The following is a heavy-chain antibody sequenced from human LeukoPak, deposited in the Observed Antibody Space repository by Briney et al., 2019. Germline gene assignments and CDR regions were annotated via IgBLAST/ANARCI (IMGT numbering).Heavy chain of an antibody. D-gene: IGHD3-3*01. J-gene: IGHJ5*02. CDR2: ISYTGSG. V-gene: IGHV4-59*01. CDR1: GGSISSFY. CDR3: TRGARVDWFDP. Sequence: SETLSLTCTVSGGSISSFYWSWIRQPPGKGLEWIGCISYTGSGNYNPSLKSRVTISLDTSKNHFSLKLSSVTAADTAVYYCTRGARVDWFDPWGQGTLVTVSS.